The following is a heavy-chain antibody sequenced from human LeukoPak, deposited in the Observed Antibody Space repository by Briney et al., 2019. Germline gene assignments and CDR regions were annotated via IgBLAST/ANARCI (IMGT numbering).Heavy chain of an antibody. V-gene: IGHV1-2*02. CDR1: GYAFTGYY. J-gene: IGHJ5*02. Sequence: ASVKVSCKASGYAFTGYYMHWVRQAPGQGLEWMGWINPNSGGTNYAQKFQGRVTMTRDTSISTAYMELSRLRSDDTAVYYCARVMVRGVISGANWFDPWGQGTLVTVSS. CDR2: INPNSGGT. D-gene: IGHD3-10*01. CDR3: ARVMVRGVISGANWFDP.